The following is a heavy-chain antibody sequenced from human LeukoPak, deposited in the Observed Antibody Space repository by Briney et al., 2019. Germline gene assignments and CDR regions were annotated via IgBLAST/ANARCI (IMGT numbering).Heavy chain of an antibody. V-gene: IGHV4-31*03. D-gene: IGHD5-24*01. CDR2: IYYSGST. CDR3: AREVWLQDYYYYYYMDV. J-gene: IGHJ6*03. CDR1: GGSISSGGYY. Sequence: PSQTLSLTCTVSGGSISSGGYYWSWIRQHPGKGLEWIGYIYYSGSTYYNPSLKSRVTISVDTSKNQFSLKLSSVTAADTAVYYCAREVWLQDYYYYYYMDVWGKGTTVTVSS.